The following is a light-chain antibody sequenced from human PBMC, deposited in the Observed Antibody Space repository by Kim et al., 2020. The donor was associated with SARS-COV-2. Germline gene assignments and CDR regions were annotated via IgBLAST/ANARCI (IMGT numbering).Light chain of an antibody. V-gene: IGKV4-1*01. CDR3: QQYFSTLLT. Sequence: EIVMTQSPDSLAVSLGERATINCKSSQNLLYDFNNKKYLTWYQQKPGQPPKLLIYEASTRESGVPDRFIGSGSGTDFTLTITSLQAEDVAVYYCQQYFSTLLTFGQGTRLEIK. CDR1: QNLLYDFNNKKY. J-gene: IGKJ5*01. CDR2: EAS.